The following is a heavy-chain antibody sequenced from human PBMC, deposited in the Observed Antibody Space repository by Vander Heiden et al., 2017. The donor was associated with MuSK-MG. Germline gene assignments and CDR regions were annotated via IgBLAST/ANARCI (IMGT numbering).Heavy chain of an antibody. J-gene: IGHJ4*02. D-gene: IGHD2-15*01. CDR3: ARGVVVAATGQQPRSDFDY. V-gene: IGHV1-46*01. CDR2: INPSGGST. Sequence: QVQLVQSGAEVKKPGASVKVSCKASGYTFTSYYMHWVRPAPGQGLEWMGIINPSGGSTSYAQKVQGRVTMTRDTSTSTVYMELSSLRSEDTAVYYCARGVVVAATGQQPRSDFDYWGQGTLVTVSS. CDR1: GYTFTSYY.